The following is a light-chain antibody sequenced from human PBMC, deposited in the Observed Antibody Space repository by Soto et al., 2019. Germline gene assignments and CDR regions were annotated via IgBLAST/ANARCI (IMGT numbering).Light chain of an antibody. CDR2: TTN. Sequence: QTVVTQEPSLTVSPGGTVTLTCASSTGAVTSGNYPSWFQQKPGQPPTTLIYTTNSKHSWTPARFSGSLLGGKAALTLSGAQPEDEADFYCLVYYGGAQLVFGGGTKLTVL. CDR1: TGAVTSGNY. V-gene: IGLV7-43*01. CDR3: LVYYGGAQLV. J-gene: IGLJ3*02.